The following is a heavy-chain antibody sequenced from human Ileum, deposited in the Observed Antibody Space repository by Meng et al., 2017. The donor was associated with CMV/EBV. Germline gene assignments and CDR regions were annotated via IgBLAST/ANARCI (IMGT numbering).Heavy chain of an antibody. CDR1: FTCSNYA. CDR3: ARDDFPFDTSAKDAFNV. CDR2: IGYGGGHS. V-gene: IGHV3-23*01. D-gene: IGHD3-9*01. Sequence: FTCSNYAMAWVRQAPGKGLEWLSTIGYGGGHSYYADSVKGRLTISRDDSKSTLYLQMNSLRAEDTAIYYCARDDFPFDTSAKDAFNVWGQGTMVTVSS. J-gene: IGHJ3*01.